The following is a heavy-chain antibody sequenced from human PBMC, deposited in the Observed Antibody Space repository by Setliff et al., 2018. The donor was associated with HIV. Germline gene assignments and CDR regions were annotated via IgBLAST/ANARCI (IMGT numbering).Heavy chain of an antibody. V-gene: IGHV4-31*03. J-gene: IGHJ1*01. CDR1: GVSVSSGGYY. CDR2: VHHTGTT. Sequence: LTCTVSGVSVSSGGYYWSWIRQHPGKGLEWIGDVHHTGTTYLNPSLKSRITISVDTSKNQFSLKLGFVTAADTAVYHCARGESSTWDLAEHFQHWGHGTLVTVSS. CDR3: ARGESSTWDLAEHFQH. D-gene: IGHD2-2*01.